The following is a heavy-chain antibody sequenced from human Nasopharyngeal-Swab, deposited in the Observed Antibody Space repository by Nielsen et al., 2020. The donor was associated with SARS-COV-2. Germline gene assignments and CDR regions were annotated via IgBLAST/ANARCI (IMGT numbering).Heavy chain of an antibody. J-gene: IGHJ3*01. CDR1: GGSISSDNYF. CDR3: ARDVINQAVTDAFDF. Sequence: SETLSLTCTVSGGSISSDNYFWSWIRQRPGKGLEWIGYIHYTGKTYYNPSLESRLTISLDTSRNQSSLMLRSVTAADTAVYYCARDVINQAVTDAFDFWGQGTMVTVSS. V-gene: IGHV4-31*03. CDR2: IHYTGKT. D-gene: IGHD3-16*02.